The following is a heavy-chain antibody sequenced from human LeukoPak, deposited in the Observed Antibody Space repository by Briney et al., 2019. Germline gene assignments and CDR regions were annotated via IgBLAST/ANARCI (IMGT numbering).Heavy chain of an antibody. D-gene: IGHD6-6*01. J-gene: IGHJ3*02. CDR3: ARDRQQLALFDAFDI. CDR2: IKQDGSEK. CDR1: GFTFSSYW. Sequence: GGSLRLSCAGSGFTFSSYWMSWVRRAPGKGLEWVANIKQDGSEKYYVDSVKGRFTISRDNAKNSLYLQMNSLRAEDTAVYYCARDRQQLALFDAFDIWGQGTMVTVSS. V-gene: IGHV3-7*01.